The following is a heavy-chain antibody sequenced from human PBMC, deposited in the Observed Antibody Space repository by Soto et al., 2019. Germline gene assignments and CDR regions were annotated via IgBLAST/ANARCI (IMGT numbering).Heavy chain of an antibody. V-gene: IGHV4-34*01. J-gene: IGHJ6*02. D-gene: IGHD3-10*01. CDR1: GGSFSGYY. Sequence: SETLSLTCAVYGGSFSGYYWSWIRQPPGKGLEWIGEINHSGSTNYNPSLKSRVTISADTTKHHLSLKLSSVTAADTAVYYCPRGLTMVRGVTFYGMDVWGQGTTATVSS. CDR3: PRGLTMVRGVTFYGMDV. CDR2: INHSGST.